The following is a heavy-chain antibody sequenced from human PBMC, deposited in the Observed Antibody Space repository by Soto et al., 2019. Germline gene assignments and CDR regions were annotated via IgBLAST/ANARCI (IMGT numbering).Heavy chain of an antibody. CDR1: GFTFSSYS. CDR3: ARPGHYYYYYMDV. V-gene: IGHV3-21*01. Sequence: ESGGGLVKPGGSLRLSCAASGFTFSSYSMNWVRQAPGKGLEWVSSISSSSSYIYYADSVKGRFTISRDNAKNSLYLQKNRLRAEDTAVYYCARPGHYYYYYMDVWGKGTTVTVPS. J-gene: IGHJ6*03. CDR2: ISSSSSYI.